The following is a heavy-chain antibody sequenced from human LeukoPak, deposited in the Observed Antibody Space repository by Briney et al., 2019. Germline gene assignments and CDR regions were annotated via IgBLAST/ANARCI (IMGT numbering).Heavy chain of an antibody. V-gene: IGHV3-33*01. D-gene: IGHD3-22*01. CDR2: VWYDGSKT. CDR3: ARGVDYYDSGGTIYY. Sequence: PGGSLRLSCAASGFTFSSYAMHWVRQAPGKGLEWVAVVWYDGSKTYSADSVKGRITISRDDSKNTLYLQMYSLRAEDTAVYYCARGVDYYDSGGTIYYWGQGTLVTVSS. J-gene: IGHJ4*02. CDR1: GFTFSSYA.